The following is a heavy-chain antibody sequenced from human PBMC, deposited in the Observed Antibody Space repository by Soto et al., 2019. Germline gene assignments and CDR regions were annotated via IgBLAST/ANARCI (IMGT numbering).Heavy chain of an antibody. CDR3: ARAGQWEFRVGWFDP. D-gene: IGHD1-26*01. Sequence: QVQLQESGPGLVKPSETLSLNCSVCGGSISSYYWSWIRQPPGKGLEWIGYIYYSGSTNYNPSLKSRVTISVDTSKNQFSLKLSSVTAADTGVYYCARAGQWEFRVGWFDPWGQGTLVTVSS. V-gene: IGHV4-59*01. CDR1: GGSISSYY. J-gene: IGHJ5*02. CDR2: IYYSGST.